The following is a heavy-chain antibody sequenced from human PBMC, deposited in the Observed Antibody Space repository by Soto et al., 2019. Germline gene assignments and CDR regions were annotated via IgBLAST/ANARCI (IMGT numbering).Heavy chain of an antibody. CDR2: ISYDGSNK. J-gene: IGHJ4*02. Sequence: GGSLRLSCAASGFSFSSYGMHWVRQAPGKGLEWVAVISYDGSNKYFADCVKGRFTISRDNSKNTLELQMSSLRAEDTALYYCARGDRYYYDSSGQGPIDYWGQGTLVTVSS. V-gene: IGHV3-30*03. D-gene: IGHD3-22*01. CDR3: ARGDRYYYDSSGQGPIDY. CDR1: GFSFSSYG.